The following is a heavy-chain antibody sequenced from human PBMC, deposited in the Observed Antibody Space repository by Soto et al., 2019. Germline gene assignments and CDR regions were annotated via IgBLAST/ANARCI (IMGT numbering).Heavy chain of an antibody. CDR2: IFYSGST. D-gene: IGHD5-18*01. Sequence: FVPMSLRRPVAEGSSVGLDWSWIRKNQGKGLEWIGYIFYSGSTSYNPSLKSRVTISLDTPKNQFSLRLSSVTAADTAVYYCARHPLRGYTSVLPYLRQGAPVPVS. CDR1: EGSSVGLD. CDR3: ARHPLRGYTSVLPY. V-gene: IGHV4-59*11. J-gene: IGHJ4*02.